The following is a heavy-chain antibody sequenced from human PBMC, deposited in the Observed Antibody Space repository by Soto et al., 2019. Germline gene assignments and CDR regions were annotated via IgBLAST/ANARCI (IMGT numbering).Heavy chain of an antibody. CDR1: GFTFSTYA. V-gene: IGHV3-30-3*01. Sequence: QVQLVESGGGVVQPGRSLRLSCAASGFTFSTYAMHWVRQAPGKGLEWVAVISYDGTNKYYADSVRGRFTISRDNSKNTLFLQMNSLRAEDTAVNYCAKDGGGYNYGYVMLDKYYYGMDVWGQGTTVTVSS. CDR3: AKDGGGYNYGYVMLDKYYYGMDV. D-gene: IGHD5-18*01. J-gene: IGHJ6*02. CDR2: ISYDGTNK.